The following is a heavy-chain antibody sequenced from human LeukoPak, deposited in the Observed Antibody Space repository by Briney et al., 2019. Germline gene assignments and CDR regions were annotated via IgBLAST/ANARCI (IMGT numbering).Heavy chain of an antibody. CDR2: IKQDGSEK. CDR1: GFTFSSYW. Sequence: GSLRLSCAASGFTFSSYWMSWVRQAPGKGLEWVANIKQDGSEKYYVDSVKGRFTISRDNAKNSLYLQMNSLRAEDTAVYYCARGHYGSGSYLPTYYFDYWGQGTLVTVSS. CDR3: ARGHYGSGSYLPTYYFDY. V-gene: IGHV3-7*01. D-gene: IGHD3-10*01. J-gene: IGHJ4*02.